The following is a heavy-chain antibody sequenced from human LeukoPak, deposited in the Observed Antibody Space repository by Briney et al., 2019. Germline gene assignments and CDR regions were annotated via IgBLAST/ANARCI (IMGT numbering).Heavy chain of an antibody. CDR2: IYWNDDK. J-gene: IGHJ6*02. V-gene: IGHV2-5*01. D-gene: IGHD3-3*01. CDR1: GFSLSTRGAG. CDR3: AHSYYTCAWSYYYGLDV. Sequence: ESGPTLSQPPRPLTLTFTFSGFSLSTRGAGVGWIRQPPGKALEWLIIIYWNDDKRYSPSLKSRLTITKDTSKNQVVLIMTNMDPVDTAIYYCAHSYYTCAWSYYYGLDVWGQGTTVTVSS.